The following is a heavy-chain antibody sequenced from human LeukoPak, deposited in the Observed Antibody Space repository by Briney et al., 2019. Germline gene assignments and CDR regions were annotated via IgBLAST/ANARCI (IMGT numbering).Heavy chain of an antibody. CDR2: IYYSGST. V-gene: IGHV4-30-4*08. CDR1: GGSISSGDYY. Sequence: SETLSLTCTVSGGSISSGDYYWSWIRQPPGKGLEWIGYIYYSGSTYYNPSLKSRVTISVDTSKNQFSLKLSSVTAADTAVYYCARSLTIFGVGNDWGQGILVTVSS. CDR3: ARSLTIFGVGND. J-gene: IGHJ4*02. D-gene: IGHD3-3*01.